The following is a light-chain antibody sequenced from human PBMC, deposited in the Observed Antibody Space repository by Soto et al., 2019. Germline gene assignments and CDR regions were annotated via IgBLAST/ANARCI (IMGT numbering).Light chain of an antibody. J-gene: IGLJ1*01. V-gene: IGLV2-14*01. CDR2: EVS. CDR1: SSDVASYDH. Sequence: LTQPASVSGSPGQSINISCSGTSSDVASYDHVAWYKQFPGKSPELMIYEVSNRPSGVSSRFSGSKSGNKASLTISGLQAEDEADYYCISYTGSSTSYVFGSGTKVTVL. CDR3: ISYTGSSTSYV.